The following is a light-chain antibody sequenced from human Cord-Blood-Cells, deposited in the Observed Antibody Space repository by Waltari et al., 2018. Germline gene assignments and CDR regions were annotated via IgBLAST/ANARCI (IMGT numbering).Light chain of an antibody. J-gene: IGKJ3*01. CDR3: QQYYSTPFT. CDR2: WAS. Sequence: DIVMTQSPDSLAVSLGERAPINCQSRPSVLYSSNNKNYLAWYQQKPGQPPKLLIYWASTRESGVPDRFSGSGSGTDFTLTISSLQAEDVAVYYCQQYYSTPFTFGPGTKVDIK. CDR1: PSVLYSSNNKNY. V-gene: IGKV4-1*01.